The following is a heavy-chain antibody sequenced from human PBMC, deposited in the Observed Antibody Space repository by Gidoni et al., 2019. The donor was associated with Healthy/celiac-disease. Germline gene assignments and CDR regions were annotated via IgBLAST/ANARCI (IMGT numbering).Heavy chain of an antibody. CDR3: ARVPITMVRGVNRAPFDY. Sequence: QVQLQQWGAGLLKPSEPLSLTCAVYGGSFSGYYWSWIRQPPGKGLEWIGEINHSGSTNYNPSLKSRVTISVDTSKNQFSLKLSSVTAADTAVYYCARVPITMVRGVNRAPFDYWGQGTLVTVSS. CDR1: GGSFSGYY. CDR2: INHSGST. V-gene: IGHV4-34*01. J-gene: IGHJ4*02. D-gene: IGHD3-10*01.